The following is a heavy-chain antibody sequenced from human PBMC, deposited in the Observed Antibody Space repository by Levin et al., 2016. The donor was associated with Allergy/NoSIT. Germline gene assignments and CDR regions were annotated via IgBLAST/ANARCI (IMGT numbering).Heavy chain of an antibody. V-gene: IGHV3-30*03. J-gene: IGHJ3*02. CDR2: ISHDVSKT. CDR3: ARVESRSSLDAFDI. Sequence: GESLKISCSASGFTFSHYFMHWVRQAPGKGLEWVAVISHDVSKTYYADSVKGRFTISRDNFKNTLYLQMNSLRAEDTAVYYCARVESRSSLDAFDIWGQGTMVTVSS. D-gene: IGHD2-2*01. CDR1: GFTFSHYF.